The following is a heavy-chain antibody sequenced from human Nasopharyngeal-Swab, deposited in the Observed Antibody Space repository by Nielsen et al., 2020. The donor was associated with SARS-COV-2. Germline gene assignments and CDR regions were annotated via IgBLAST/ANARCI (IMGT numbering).Heavy chain of an antibody. D-gene: IGHD3-10*01. Sequence: GESLKISCAASGFTFSDYYMSWIRQAPGKGLEWVSYISSSGSTIYYADSVKGRFTISRDNAENSLYLQMNSLRAEDTAVYYCARTPRGDYYFDYWGQGTLVTVSS. CDR1: GFTFSDYY. CDR2: ISSSGSTI. J-gene: IGHJ4*02. CDR3: ARTPRGDYYFDY. V-gene: IGHV3-11*04.